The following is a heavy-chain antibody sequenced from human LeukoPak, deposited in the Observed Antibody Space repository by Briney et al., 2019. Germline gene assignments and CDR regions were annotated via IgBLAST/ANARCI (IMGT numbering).Heavy chain of an antibody. CDR3: ASASGLNDAFDI. CDR1: GGSISNYY. Sequence: TSETLSLTCTVSGGSISNYYWSWIRQPPGKGLEWIGFIYYSGSTNYNPSLKSRVTMSVDTSKNQFSLKLSSVTAADTAVYYCASASGLNDAFDIWGQGTMVIVSS. D-gene: IGHD6-19*01. V-gene: IGHV4-59*12. J-gene: IGHJ3*02. CDR2: IYYSGST.